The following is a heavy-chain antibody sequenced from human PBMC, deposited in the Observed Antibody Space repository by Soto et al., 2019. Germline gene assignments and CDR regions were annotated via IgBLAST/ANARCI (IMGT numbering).Heavy chain of an antibody. Sequence: PSETLSLTGTVSGASINDFYWSWIRQTPGKGLEWVGFMYYSETTKYNPSLKGRVNMSLDTSKNQVSLHLKSVTAADTAVYYCARANSSTWYKLEYKWFDPWGQGTQVTVS. CDR3: ARANSSTWYKLEYKWFDP. CDR1: GASINDFY. J-gene: IGHJ5*02. V-gene: IGHV4-59*01. D-gene: IGHD6-13*01. CDR2: MYYSETT.